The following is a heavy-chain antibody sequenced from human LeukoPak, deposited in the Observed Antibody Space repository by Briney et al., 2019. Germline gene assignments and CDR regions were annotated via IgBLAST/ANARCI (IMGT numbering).Heavy chain of an antibody. CDR2: ISSSSSYI. V-gene: IGHV3-21*01. J-gene: IGHJ4*02. D-gene: IGHD6-13*01. CDR3: ARASYSSSWSHFDY. CDR1: GFTFSSYS. Sequence: GGSLRLSCAASGFTFSSYSMNWVRQAPGKGREWVSSISSSSSYIYYADSVEGRFTISRDNAKNSLYLQMNSLRAEDTAVYYCARASYSSSWSHFDYWGQGTLVTVSS.